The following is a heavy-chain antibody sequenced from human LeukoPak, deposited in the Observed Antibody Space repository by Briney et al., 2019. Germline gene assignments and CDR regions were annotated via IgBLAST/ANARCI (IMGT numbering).Heavy chain of an antibody. CDR1: GFTFSSYD. V-gene: IGHV3-13*01. CDR2: IGTAGDT. J-gene: IGHJ6*02. Sequence: WGSLRLSCAASGFTFSSYDMHWVRQATGKGLEWVSAIGTAGDTYYPGSVKGRFTISRENAKNSLYLQMNSLGAEDTAVYYCARAGYSYGYDYYYYGMDVWGRGTTVTVSS. D-gene: IGHD5-18*01. CDR3: ARAGYSYGYDYYYYGMDV.